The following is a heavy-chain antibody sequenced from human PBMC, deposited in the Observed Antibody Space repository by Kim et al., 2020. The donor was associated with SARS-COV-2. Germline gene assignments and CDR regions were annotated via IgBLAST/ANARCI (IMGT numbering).Heavy chain of an antibody. CDR1: GFTFSNYA. V-gene: IGHV3-30*04. D-gene: IGHD1-26*01. CDR2: ISYDGINK. Sequence: GGSPRLSCAASGFTFSNYAMHWVRQAPGKGLEWVAVISYDGINKYYADSVKGRFTISRDNSKNTLYLQMNSLRAEDTAVYYCARDGDGWELLVYDAFDIWGQGTMVTVSS. CDR3: ARDGDGWELLVYDAFDI. J-gene: IGHJ3*02.